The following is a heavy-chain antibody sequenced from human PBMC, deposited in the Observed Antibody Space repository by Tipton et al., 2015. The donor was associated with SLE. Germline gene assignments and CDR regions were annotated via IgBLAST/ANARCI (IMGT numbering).Heavy chain of an antibody. CDR2: INHSGST. V-gene: IGHV4-4*02. D-gene: IGHD6-25*01. Sequence: TLSLTCAVSGGSISSSNWWSWVRQPPGKGLEWIGEINHSGSTNYNPSLKSRVTISVDTSKNQFSLKLSSVTAADTAVYYCARGIGWLSLDYWGQGTLVTVSS. CDR1: GGSISSSNW. CDR3: ARGIGWLSLDY. J-gene: IGHJ4*02.